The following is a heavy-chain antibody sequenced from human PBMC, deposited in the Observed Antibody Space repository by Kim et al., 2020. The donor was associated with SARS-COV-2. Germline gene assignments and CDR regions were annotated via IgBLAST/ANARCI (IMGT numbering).Heavy chain of an antibody. D-gene: IGHD5-12*01. J-gene: IGHJ3*02. CDR1: GFTFDDYA. CDR2: ISWNSGSI. Sequence: GGSLRLSCAASGFTFDDYAMHWVRQAPGKGLEWVSGISWNSGSIGYADSVKGRFTISRDNAKNSLYLQMNSLRAEDTALYYCAKDIWRRDGYNSAFDIWGQGTMVTVSS. CDR3: AKDIWRRDGYNSAFDI. V-gene: IGHV3-9*01.